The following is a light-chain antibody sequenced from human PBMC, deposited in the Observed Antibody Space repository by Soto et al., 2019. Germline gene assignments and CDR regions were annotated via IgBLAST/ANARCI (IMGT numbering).Light chain of an antibody. J-gene: IGKJ4*01. CDR1: RSISTY. Sequence: VLTQSPATLSLSPGERATLSCRASRSISTYLAWYQQKPGQAPRLLIYGASIRATGVPATFSGSGSGTEFTLSISSLQSEHLGVYYCQQDSSWPLTFGGGTKVEIK. CDR2: GAS. V-gene: IGKV3-15*01. CDR3: QQDSSWPLT.